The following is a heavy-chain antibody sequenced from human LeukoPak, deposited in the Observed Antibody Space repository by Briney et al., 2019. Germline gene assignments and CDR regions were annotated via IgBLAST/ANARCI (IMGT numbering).Heavy chain of an antibody. D-gene: IGHD3-22*01. CDR1: GFTVSGNY. J-gene: IGHJ4*02. CDR3: ARDNDYYDSSDYYPSDY. CDR2: IYSSGST. V-gene: IGHV3-66*03. Sequence: GGSLRLSCAASGFTVSGNYMSWVRQAPGKGLEWVSVIYSSGSTYYADSVKGRFTISRDNSKNTLYLQMNSLRAEDTAVYYCARDNDYYDSSDYYPSDYWGQGTLVTVSS.